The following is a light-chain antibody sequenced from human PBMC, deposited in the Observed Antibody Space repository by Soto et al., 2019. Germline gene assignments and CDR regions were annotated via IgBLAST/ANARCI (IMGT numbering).Light chain of an antibody. J-gene: IGLJ1*01. V-gene: IGLV2-14*01. Sequence: QSALTQPASVSGSPGQSITISCTGTNSDIGGYNYVSWYQQHPGKAPKLMIYEVSNRPSGVSNRFSGSKSGNTASLTISGLQAEDGADYYCTSYTSSSTNYVFGTGTKLTVL. CDR3: TSYTSSSTNYV. CDR2: EVS. CDR1: NSDIGGYNY.